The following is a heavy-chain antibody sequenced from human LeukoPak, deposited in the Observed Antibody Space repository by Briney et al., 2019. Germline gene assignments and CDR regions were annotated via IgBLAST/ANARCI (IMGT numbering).Heavy chain of an antibody. CDR2: IYYSGST. V-gene: IGHV4-59*12. D-gene: IGHD1-26*01. Sequence: PSETLSLTCTVSGGSISDYYWSWIRQPPGKGLEWIGYIYYSGSTKYNPYLKSRVTISIDTSKNQFSLKLSSVTAADTAVYYCARVSGSYWGYFDYWGQGTLVTVSS. CDR3: ARVSGSYWGYFDY. CDR1: GGSISDYY. J-gene: IGHJ4*02.